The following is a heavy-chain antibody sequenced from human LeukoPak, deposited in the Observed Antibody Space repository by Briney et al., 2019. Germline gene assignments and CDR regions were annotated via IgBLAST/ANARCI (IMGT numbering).Heavy chain of an antibody. Sequence: SVKVSCKASGGTFSSYAISWVRQAHGQGLEWMGGIIPIFGTANYAQKFQGRVTITADKSTSTAYMELSSLRSEDTAVYYCAREYYDILTGYPNWFDPWGQGTLVTVSS. CDR1: GGTFSSYA. CDR2: IIPIFGTA. CDR3: AREYYDILTGYPNWFDP. D-gene: IGHD3-9*01. V-gene: IGHV1-69*06. J-gene: IGHJ5*02.